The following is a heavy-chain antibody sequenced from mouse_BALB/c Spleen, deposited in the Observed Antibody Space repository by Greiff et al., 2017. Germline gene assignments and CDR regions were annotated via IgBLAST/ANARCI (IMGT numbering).Heavy chain of an antibody. D-gene: IGHD2-3*01. J-gene: IGHJ1*01. CDR3: ARFYGYYGDWYFDV. CDR1: GFDFSRYW. CDR2: INPDSSTI. Sequence: EVKLLESGGGLVQPGGSLKLSCAASGFDFSRYWMSWVRQAPGKGLEWIGEINPDSSTINYTPSLKDKFIISRDNAKNTLYLQMSKVRSEDTALYYSARFYGYYGDWYFDVWGAGTTVTVSS. V-gene: IGHV4-1*02.